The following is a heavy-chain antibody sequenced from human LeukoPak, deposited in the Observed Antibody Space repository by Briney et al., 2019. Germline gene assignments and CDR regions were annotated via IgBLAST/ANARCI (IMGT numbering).Heavy chain of an antibody. CDR3: ARVGHGFLEWNLPFDP. V-gene: IGHV4-4*07. CDR1: GGSISSYY. J-gene: IGHJ5*02. Sequence: RPSETLSLTCTVSGGSISSYYWSWIRQPAGKGLEWIGRIYTSGSTNYNPSLKSRVTMSVDTSKNQFSLKLSSVTAADTAVYYCARVGHGFLEWNLPFDPWGQGTLVTVSS. D-gene: IGHD3-3*01. CDR2: IYTSGST.